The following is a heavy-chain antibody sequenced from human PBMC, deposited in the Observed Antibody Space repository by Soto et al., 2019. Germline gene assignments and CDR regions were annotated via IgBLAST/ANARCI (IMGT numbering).Heavy chain of an antibody. J-gene: IGHJ6*02. Sequence: ASVKVSCKASGYTFTSYDINWVRQATGQGLEWMGWMNPNSGNTGYAQKFQGRVTMTRNTSISTAYMELSSLRSEDTAVYCCGRGPPVLWFGELFYYYGMDVWGQGTTVTVSS. CDR2: MNPNSGNT. CDR1: GYTFTSYD. V-gene: IGHV1-8*01. D-gene: IGHD3-10*01. CDR3: GRGPPVLWFGELFYYYGMDV.